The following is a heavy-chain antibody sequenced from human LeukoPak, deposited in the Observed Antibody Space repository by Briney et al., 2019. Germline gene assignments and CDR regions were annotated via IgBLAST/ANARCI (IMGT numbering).Heavy chain of an antibody. Sequence: GGSLRLSCTASGFTFSSYGMHWVRQAPGKGLEWVAVIWYDGSNKYFADSVKGRFTISRDNSKNTLYLQMNSLRAEDTAVYYCARDGVRSGYHEGPDYWGQGTLVTVSS. V-gene: IGHV3-33*01. CDR2: IWYDGSNK. CDR3: ARDGVRSGYHEGPDY. J-gene: IGHJ4*02. CDR1: GFTFSSYG. D-gene: IGHD3-22*01.